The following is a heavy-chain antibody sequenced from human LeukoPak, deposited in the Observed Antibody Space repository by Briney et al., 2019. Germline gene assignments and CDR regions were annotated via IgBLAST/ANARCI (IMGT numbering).Heavy chain of an antibody. CDR3: ARDSGDPRELSAFDI. J-gene: IGHJ3*02. D-gene: IGHD1-7*01. Sequence: GGSLRLSCAASGFTFDDYGMSWVRQAPGKGLEWVSGINWNGGSTGYADSVKGRFTISRDNAKNSLYLQMSSLRAEDTALYYCARDSGDPRELSAFDIWGQGTMVTVSS. CDR2: INWNGGST. V-gene: IGHV3-20*04. CDR1: GFTFDDYG.